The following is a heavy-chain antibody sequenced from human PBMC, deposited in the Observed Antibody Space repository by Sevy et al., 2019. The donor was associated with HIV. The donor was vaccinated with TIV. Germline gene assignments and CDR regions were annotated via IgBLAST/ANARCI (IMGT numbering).Heavy chain of an antibody. CDR1: GGSISSYY. CDR3: ARDYSGSYYEYYYYMDV. J-gene: IGHJ6*03. V-gene: IGHV4-4*07. Sequence: SETLSLTCTVSGGSISSYYWSWIRQPAGKGLEWIGRIYTSGSTNYNPSLKSRVTMSVDTSKNQFSLKLGSVTAADTAVYYCARDYSGSYYEYYYYMDVWGKGTTVTVSS. D-gene: IGHD1-26*01. CDR2: IYTSGST.